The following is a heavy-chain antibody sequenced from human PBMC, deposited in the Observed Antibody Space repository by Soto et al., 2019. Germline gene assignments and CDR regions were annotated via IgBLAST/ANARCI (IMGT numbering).Heavy chain of an antibody. Sequence: GESLKISCKGSGYSFTSYWIGWVRQMPGKGLEWMGIIYPGDSDTRYSPSFQGQVTISADKSISTAYLQWSSLKASDTAMYYCASASTGEYCSSTSCYKLLNWFDPWGQGTLVTVS. CDR1: GYSFTSYW. CDR3: ASASTGEYCSSTSCYKLLNWFDP. D-gene: IGHD2-2*02. V-gene: IGHV5-51*01. CDR2: IYPGDSDT. J-gene: IGHJ5*02.